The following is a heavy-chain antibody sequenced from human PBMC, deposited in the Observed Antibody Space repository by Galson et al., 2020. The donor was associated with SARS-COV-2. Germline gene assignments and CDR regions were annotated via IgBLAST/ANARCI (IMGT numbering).Heavy chain of an antibody. D-gene: IGHD3-9*01. CDR2: IYYSGST. J-gene: IGHJ3*02. CDR3: ARDLGIFQPLGAFDI. Sequence: SETLSLTCTVSGGSTSSYYWSWIRQPPGKGLEWIGYIYYSGSTNYNPSLKSRVTISVDTSKNQFSLKLSSVTAADTAVYYCARDLGIFQPLGAFDIWGQGTMVTVSS. CDR1: GGSTSSYY. V-gene: IGHV4-59*01.